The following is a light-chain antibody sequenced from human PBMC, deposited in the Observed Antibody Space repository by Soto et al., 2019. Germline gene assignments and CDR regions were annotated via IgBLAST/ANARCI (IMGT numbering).Light chain of an antibody. Sequence: DIQMTQSPSSLSASLGDRVTIACRASQSISRYLNWYQHKPGKAPNLLIYAASSLKPGVPSRFSGSGSGTDFTLTISSLQPDDFATYYCQQYNSYPYTFGQGTKLEIK. CDR1: QSISRY. V-gene: IGKV1-39*01. CDR2: AAS. J-gene: IGKJ2*01. CDR3: QQYNSYPYT.